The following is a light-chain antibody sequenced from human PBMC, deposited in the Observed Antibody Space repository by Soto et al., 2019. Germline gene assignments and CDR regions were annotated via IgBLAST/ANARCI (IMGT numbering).Light chain of an antibody. J-gene: IGKJ5*01. CDR3: QQYNNWPS. CDR1: QSVRTS. CDR2: DAS. V-gene: IGKV3-11*01. Sequence: EVVLTQSPAALSLSPGERATLSCRASQSVRTSLAWYQHKPGQAPRLVIYDASLRANGVPARFGGSGSGTDFTLTINSLEPEDLAVYYCQQYNNWPSFGQGTRLEIK.